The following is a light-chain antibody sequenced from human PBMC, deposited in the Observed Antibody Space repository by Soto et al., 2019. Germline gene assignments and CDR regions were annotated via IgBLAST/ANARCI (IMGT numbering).Light chain of an antibody. J-gene: IGLJ3*02. CDR3: QTWDTGIRV. V-gene: IGLV4-69*01. Sequence: SASASLGASVKLTCTLSSGHSSYAIAWHQQQPEKGPRFLMKLNSDGSHSKGDGIPDRFSGSSSGTERYLTISSLQSEDEADYYCQTWDTGIRVFGGGTKLTVL. CDR2: LNSDGSH. CDR1: SGHSSYA.